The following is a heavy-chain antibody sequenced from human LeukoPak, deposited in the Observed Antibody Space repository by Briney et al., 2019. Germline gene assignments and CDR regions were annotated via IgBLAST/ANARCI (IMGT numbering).Heavy chain of an antibody. D-gene: IGHD5-24*01. CDR3: ARGDVEMATIKAIDY. V-gene: IGHV4-34*01. J-gene: IGHJ4*02. CDR2: INHSGST. Sequence: PSETLSLTCAVYSGSFSGYYWSWIRQPPGKGLEWIGEINHSGSTNYNPSLKSRVTISVDTSKNQFSLKLSSVTAADTAVYYCARGDVEMATIKAIDYWGQGTLVTVSS. CDR1: SGSFSGYY.